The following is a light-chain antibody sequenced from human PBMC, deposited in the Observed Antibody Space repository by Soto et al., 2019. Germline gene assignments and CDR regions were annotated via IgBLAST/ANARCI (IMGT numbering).Light chain of an antibody. CDR1: QSIRNF. J-gene: IGKJ1*01. Sequence: IVFTQSPGTLSLSPGERATLSCRASQSIRNFLAWYQQKPGQAPRLLIYDASNRATGIPPRFSGSGSGTDFTLAISGLQPEDSAIYYCQQRYNWPWTFGKGTKVDIK. CDR2: DAS. CDR3: QQRYNWPWT. V-gene: IGKV3-11*01.